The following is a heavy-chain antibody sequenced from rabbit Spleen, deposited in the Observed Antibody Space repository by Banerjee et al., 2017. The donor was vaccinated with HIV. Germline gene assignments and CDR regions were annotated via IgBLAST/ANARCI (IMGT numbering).Heavy chain of an antibody. Sequence: QEQLEESGGGLVKPEGSLTLTCKASGVSFSGYSYMCWVRQAPGKGLEWVVCSDAGNSGFTYFASWAKGRFTISKTSSTTVTLQMTSLTAADTATYFCARDTASSFSSYGMDLWGPGTLVTVS. V-gene: IGHV1S45*01. CDR1: GVSFSGYSY. D-gene: IGHD8-1*01. CDR3: ARDTASSFSSYGMDL. J-gene: IGHJ6*01. CDR2: SDAGNSGFT.